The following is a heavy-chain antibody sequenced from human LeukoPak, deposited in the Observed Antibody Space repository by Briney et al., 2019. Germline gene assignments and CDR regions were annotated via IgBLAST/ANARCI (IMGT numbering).Heavy chain of an antibody. D-gene: IGHD2-2*01. Sequence: GGSLRLSCAASGVTFSSYSMNWVRQAPGKGLEWVSSISSSSSYIYYADSVKGRFTISRDNAKNSLYLQMNSLRAEDTAVYYCARGGEDIVVVPAAMGYYYYYMDVWGKGTTVTVSS. V-gene: IGHV3-21*01. CDR2: ISSSSSYI. J-gene: IGHJ6*03. CDR3: ARGGEDIVVVPAAMGYYYYYMDV. CDR1: GVTFSSYS.